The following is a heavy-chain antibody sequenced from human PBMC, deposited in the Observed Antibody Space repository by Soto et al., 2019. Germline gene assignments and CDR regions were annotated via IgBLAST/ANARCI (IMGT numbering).Heavy chain of an antibody. D-gene: IGHD6-13*01. J-gene: IGHJ6*02. CDR1: GDSVSSNSAA. CDR3: ARDRSSSGATTYYGMDV. Sequence: SQTLSLTCAISGDSVSSNSAAWNWIRQSPSRGLEWLGRTYYRSKWYNDYAVSVKSRITINPDTSKNQFSLQLNSVTPEDTAVYYCARDRSSSGATTYYGMDVWGQGTTVTVSS. V-gene: IGHV6-1*01. CDR2: TYYRSKWYN.